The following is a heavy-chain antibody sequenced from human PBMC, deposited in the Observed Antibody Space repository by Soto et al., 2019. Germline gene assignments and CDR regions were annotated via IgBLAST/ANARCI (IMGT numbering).Heavy chain of an antibody. CDR2: INSDGSST. CDR1: GFTFSSYW. D-gene: IGHD3-22*01. J-gene: IGHJ6*03. Sequence: GGSLRLSCAASGFTFSSYWMHWVRQAPGKGLVWVSRINSDGSSTSYADSVKGRFTISRDNAKNTLYLQMNSLRAEDTAVYYCARAGGGYFQPRAFYYYYMDVWGKGTTVTVSS. V-gene: IGHV3-74*01. CDR3: ARAGGGYFQPRAFYYYYMDV.